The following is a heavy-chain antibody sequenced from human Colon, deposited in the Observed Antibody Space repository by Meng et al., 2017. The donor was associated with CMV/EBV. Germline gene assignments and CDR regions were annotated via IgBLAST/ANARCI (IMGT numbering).Heavy chain of an antibody. V-gene: IGHV3-11*05. J-gene: IGHJ4*02. CDR1: GFTFSDNY. Sequence: QGKLVGSGGALVKPAGCLRHTCAACGFTFSDNYMSWIRQAPGKGPEWVSYISGSSTDIKYVDSVKGRFTISRDNAKNSLYLQMNSLRADDTAVYYCSRDPRTLDYWGQGTLVTVSS. CDR3: SRDPRTLDY. CDR2: ISGSSTDI.